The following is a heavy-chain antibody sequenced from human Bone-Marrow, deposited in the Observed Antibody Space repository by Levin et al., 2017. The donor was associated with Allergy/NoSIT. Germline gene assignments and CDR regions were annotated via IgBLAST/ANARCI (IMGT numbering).Heavy chain of an antibody. Sequence: LSLTCAASGFTFSNYGMHWVRQAPGKGLEWVAAVWYDGSNEYYADSVKGRFTISRDNSKNTLYLQMNSLRDEDTAMYHCARTPGGYSSGWWYFDYWGQGTLVTVSS. CDR1: GFTFSNYG. CDR2: VWYDGSNE. D-gene: IGHD6-19*01. V-gene: IGHV3-33*01. CDR3: ARTPGGYSSGWWYFDY. J-gene: IGHJ4*02.